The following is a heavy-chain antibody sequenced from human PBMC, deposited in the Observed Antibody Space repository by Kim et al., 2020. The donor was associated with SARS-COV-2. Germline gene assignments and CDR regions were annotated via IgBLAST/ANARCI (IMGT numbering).Heavy chain of an antibody. J-gene: IGHJ4*02. Sequence: TAYPDSVKGRFTVSRDNAKNTLYLQMNRLRADDTAVYYCTRAKVATNAFDSWGQGILVTVSS. D-gene: IGHD1-1*01. CDR3: TRAKVATNAFDS. CDR2: T. V-gene: IGHV3-74*03.